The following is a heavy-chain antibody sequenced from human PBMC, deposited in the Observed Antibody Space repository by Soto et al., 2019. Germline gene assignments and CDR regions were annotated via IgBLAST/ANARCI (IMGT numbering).Heavy chain of an antibody. Sequence: GESLKISCKGPGFTFTSYWIAWVRQMPGKGPEWMGVVFPGDSDTRYSPSFQGQVIISADKSTSTAYLQWSSLKASDTAIYYCARQGEGFYQRQIDFWGQGTLVKVSS. J-gene: IGHJ4*02. V-gene: IGHV5-51*01. CDR3: ARQGEGFYQRQIDF. CDR2: VFPGDSDT. CDR1: GFTFTSYW. D-gene: IGHD3-10*01.